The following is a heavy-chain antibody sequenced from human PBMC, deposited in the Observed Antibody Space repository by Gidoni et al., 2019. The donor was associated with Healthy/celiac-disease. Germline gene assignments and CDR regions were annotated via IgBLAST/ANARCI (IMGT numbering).Heavy chain of an antibody. D-gene: IGHD6-13*01. CDR1: GYTLTSYY. J-gene: IGHJ1*01. Sequence: QVQLVQSGAEVKKPGASLKVSCTASGYTLTSYYMHWVRQAPGQGLEWMGIINPSGGSTSYAQKFQGRVTMTRDTSTSTVYMELSSLRSEDPAVYYCARGFRLRAAGHAEYFQHWGQGTLVTVPS. V-gene: IGHV1-46*01. CDR2: INPSGGST. CDR3: ARGFRLRAAGHAEYFQH.